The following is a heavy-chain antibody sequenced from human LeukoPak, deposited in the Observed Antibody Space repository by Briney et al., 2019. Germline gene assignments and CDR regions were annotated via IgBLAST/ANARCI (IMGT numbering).Heavy chain of an antibody. CDR3: ARIPYSSSLTDAFDI. Sequence: GGSLRLSCAASGFTFSSYGMHWVRLAPGKGLEWVAFIRYDGSNKYYADSVKGRFTISRDNSKNTLYLQMNSLRAEDTAVYYCARIPYSSSLTDAFDIWGRGTMVTVYS. D-gene: IGHD6-6*01. J-gene: IGHJ3*02. V-gene: IGHV3-30*02. CDR2: IRYDGSNK. CDR1: GFTFSSYG.